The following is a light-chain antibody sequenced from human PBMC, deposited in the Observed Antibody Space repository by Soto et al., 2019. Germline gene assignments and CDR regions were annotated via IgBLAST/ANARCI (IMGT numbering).Light chain of an antibody. J-gene: IGKJ1*01. V-gene: IGKV3-20*01. CDR2: GTS. Sequence: EIVLTQSPGTLSFSPGERATLSCRASQNVGSRYLAWYQQKPGQAPRLLIYGTSNRATGIPDRFSGSGSGTDFSLTISSLEPGDLAVYYCQQYGSSPRTFGQGTKVEIK. CDR3: QQYGSSPRT. CDR1: QNVGSRY.